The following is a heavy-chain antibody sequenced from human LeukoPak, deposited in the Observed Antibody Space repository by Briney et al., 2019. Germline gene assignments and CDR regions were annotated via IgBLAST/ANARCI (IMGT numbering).Heavy chain of an antibody. V-gene: IGHV3-21*01. D-gene: IGHD6-6*01. CDR2: ISSSSSYI. CDR3: ARSYESSSPGAFDP. Sequence: SGGSLRLSCAASGFIFSSYSMNWVRQAPGKGLEWVSSISSSSSYIYYADSVKGRFTISRDNAKNSLYLQMNSLRAEDTAVYYCARSYESSSPGAFDPWGQGTLVTVSS. J-gene: IGHJ5*02. CDR1: GFIFSSYS.